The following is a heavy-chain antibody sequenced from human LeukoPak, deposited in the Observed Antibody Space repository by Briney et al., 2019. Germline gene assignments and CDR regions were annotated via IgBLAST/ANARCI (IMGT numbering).Heavy chain of an antibody. CDR2: IYHSGTT. J-gene: IGHJ4*02. D-gene: IGHD2-15*01. V-gene: IGHV4-38-2*02. Sequence: SETLSLTCTVSGYFISSGYYWGWIRQHPGKGLECIGSIYHSGTTYYNPTLESRVTISVDTSKNQFSLKLSSVTAADTAVYYCARDELGYCGNGGSCSYFDYRGQGILVTVSS. CDR1: GYFISSGYY. CDR3: ARDELGYCGNGGSCSYFDY.